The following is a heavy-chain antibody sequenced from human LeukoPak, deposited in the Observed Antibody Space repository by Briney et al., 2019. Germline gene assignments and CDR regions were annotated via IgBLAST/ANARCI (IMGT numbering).Heavy chain of an antibody. V-gene: IGHV3-48*01. CDR2: ICSSSSTI. Sequence: GGSLRLSCVASGVPFRRFGMNWLRQAPGRGLECVSYICSSSSTIYYADSVKCRFIISTDNANNSLYLQMNHLSAEDTAVKDCEREGSSILTGPNWFDPWGQGTLVTVSS. CDR3: EREGSSILTGPNWFDP. D-gene: IGHD3-9*01. CDR1: GVPFRRFG. J-gene: IGHJ5*02.